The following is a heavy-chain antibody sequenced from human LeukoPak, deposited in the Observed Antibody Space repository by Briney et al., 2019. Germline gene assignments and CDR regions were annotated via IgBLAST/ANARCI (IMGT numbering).Heavy chain of an antibody. V-gene: IGHV4-34*01. CDR2: INHSGST. CDR1: GGSISSYY. D-gene: IGHD5-18*01. CDR3: ARGDRGYSYGYCDY. J-gene: IGHJ4*02. Sequence: PSETLSLTCTVSGGSISSYYWSWIRQPPGEGLEWIGEINHSGSTNYNPSLKSRVTISVDTSKNQFSLKLSSVTAADTAVYYCARGDRGYSYGYCDYWGQGTLVTVSS.